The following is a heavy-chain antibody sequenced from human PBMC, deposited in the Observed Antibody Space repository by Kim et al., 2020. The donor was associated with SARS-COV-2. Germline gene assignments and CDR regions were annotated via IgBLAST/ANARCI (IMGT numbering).Heavy chain of an antibody. D-gene: IGHD2-21*02. J-gene: IGHJ3*02. V-gene: IGHV3-15*01. Sequence: YAAPVKGRFTISRDDSKNTLYLQMNSLKTEDTAVYYCTTDVGGYSLPFDIWGQGTMVTVSS. CDR3: TTDVGGYSLPFDI.